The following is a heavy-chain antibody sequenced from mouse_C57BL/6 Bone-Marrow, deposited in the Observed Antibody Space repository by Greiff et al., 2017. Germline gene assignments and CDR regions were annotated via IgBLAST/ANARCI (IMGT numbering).Heavy chain of an antibody. CDR1: GYTFTNYW. V-gene: IGHV1-64*01. D-gene: IGHD2-4*01. CDR3: ARSYDYANYAVDY. J-gene: IGHJ4*01. Sequence: VQLQQPGAELVKPGASVKLSCKASGYTFTNYWMHWVKQRPRQGLEWIGMMHPNGGSPDYNEKFKSEATLSVDKSSRTAYMELSSLTSEDSAVYYGARSYDYANYAVDYRGQGTSVTVSA. CDR2: MHPNGGSP.